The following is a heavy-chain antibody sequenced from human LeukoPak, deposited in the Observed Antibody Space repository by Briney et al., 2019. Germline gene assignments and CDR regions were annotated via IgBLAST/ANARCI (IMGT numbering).Heavy chain of an antibody. D-gene: IGHD6-13*01. Sequence: GGSLRLSCAASGFTFSSYAMSWVRQAPGKGLEWVSAISGSGGRTFHADSVKGRFTISRDNSKNTLYLQMNRLRAEDTAVYYCAKVPLIAAPKHFDYWGQGTLVTVSS. CDR1: GFTFSSYA. V-gene: IGHV3-23*01. J-gene: IGHJ4*02. CDR3: AKVPLIAAPKHFDY. CDR2: ISGSGGRT.